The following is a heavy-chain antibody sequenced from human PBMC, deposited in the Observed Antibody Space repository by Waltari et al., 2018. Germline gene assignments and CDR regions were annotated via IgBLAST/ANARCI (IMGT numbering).Heavy chain of an antibody. V-gene: IGHV4-4*02. CDR2: IHRSGRS. D-gene: IGHD2-15*01. CDR3: ARDRGRGLYLDS. CDR1: GDSMSERDW. Sequence: QLQLQQSGPGLVTPSESLSLTCAVSGDSMSERDWWSWVRQPPGKGLEWIGQIHRSGRSNYNPSLESRVTLSIDTSNKQFSLRLPSATAADTAVYYCARDRGRGLYLDSWGQGTLVTVSP. J-gene: IGHJ4*02.